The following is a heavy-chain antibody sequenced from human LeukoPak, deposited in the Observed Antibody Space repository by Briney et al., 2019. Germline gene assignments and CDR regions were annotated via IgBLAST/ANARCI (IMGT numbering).Heavy chain of an antibody. J-gene: IGHJ4*02. CDR2: ISSGSGRYM. D-gene: IGHD2-15*01. CDR1: GFDFTTYN. V-gene: IGHV3-21*01. Sequence: PGGSLRLSCAASGFDFTTYNMNWVRQAPGKALEWISSISSGSGRYMYYADSVKGRFTISRDNARNSLYLQMNSLRAEDTAVYFCVRSNSGGTCVDYWGQGSLVTVSP. CDR3: VRSNSGGTCVDY.